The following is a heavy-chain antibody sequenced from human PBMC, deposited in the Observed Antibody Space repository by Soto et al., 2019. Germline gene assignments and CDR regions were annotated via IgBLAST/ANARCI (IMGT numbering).Heavy chain of an antibody. Sequence: QVQLQESGPGLVKPSETLSLTCIVSGGSISNYYWSWIRQPPGKGLEWIGYIYYSGSTNYNPSLTSRVTTPVDTSKNQFSLKLSSVTAADTAVYYCARHRYSYGVYYFDYWGQGTLVTVSS. CDR3: ARHRYSYGVYYFDY. D-gene: IGHD5-18*01. CDR1: GGSISNYY. CDR2: IYYSGST. J-gene: IGHJ4*02. V-gene: IGHV4-59*08.